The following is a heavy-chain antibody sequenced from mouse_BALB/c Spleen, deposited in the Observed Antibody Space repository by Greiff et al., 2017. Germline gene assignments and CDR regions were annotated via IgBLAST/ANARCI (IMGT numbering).Heavy chain of an antibody. D-gene: IGHD1-1*01. V-gene: IGHV7-3*02. Sequence: EVKVVESGGGLVQPGGSLRLSCATSGFTFTDYYMSWVRQPPGKALEWLGFIRNKANGYTTEYSASVKGRFTISRDNSQSILYLQMNTLRAEDSATYYCARDRGDYDWYFDVWGAGTTVTVSS. CDR2: IRNKANGYTT. CDR3: ARDRGDYDWYFDV. J-gene: IGHJ1*01. CDR1: GFTFTDYY.